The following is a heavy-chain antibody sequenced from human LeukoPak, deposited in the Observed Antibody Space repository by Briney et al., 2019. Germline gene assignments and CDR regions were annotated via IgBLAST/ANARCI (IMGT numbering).Heavy chain of an antibody. Sequence: SETLSLTCTVSGGSISSYYWSLIRQPPGKGLEWIGYIHYSGSTNYNPSLKSRVTISVDTSKNQFSLKLSSVTAADTAVYYCARGSLKYSSSWFYNWFDPWGQGTLVTVSS. V-gene: IGHV4-59*01. CDR2: IHYSGST. CDR1: GGSISSYY. D-gene: IGHD6-13*01. CDR3: ARGSLKYSSSWFYNWFDP. J-gene: IGHJ5*02.